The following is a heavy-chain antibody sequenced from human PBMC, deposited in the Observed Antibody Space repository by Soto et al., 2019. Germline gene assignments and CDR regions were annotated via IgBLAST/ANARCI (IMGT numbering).Heavy chain of an antibody. Sequence: GGSLRLSCAASGFTFSSYGMHWVRQAPGKGLEWVAVISYDGSNKYYADSVKGRFTISRDNSKNTLYLQMNSLRAEDTAVYYCAKLHHYYDSSGYGANAFDIWGQGTMVTVSS. CDR3: AKLHHYYDSSGYGANAFDI. D-gene: IGHD3-22*01. V-gene: IGHV3-30*18. J-gene: IGHJ3*02. CDR1: GFTFSSYG. CDR2: ISYDGSNK.